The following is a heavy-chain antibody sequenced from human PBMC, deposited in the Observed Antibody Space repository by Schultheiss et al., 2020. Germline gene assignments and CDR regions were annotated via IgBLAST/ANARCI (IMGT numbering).Heavy chain of an antibody. D-gene: IGHD6-19*01. Sequence: SETLSLTCAVSGGSISSGGYSWSWIRQPPGKGLEWIGYIYHSGSTYYNPSLKSRVTISVDTSKNQFSLKLSSVTAADTAVYYCARVEAVAGPSDYWGQGTLVTVSS. CDR2: IYHSGST. V-gene: IGHV4-30-2*01. J-gene: IGHJ4*02. CDR3: ARVEAVAGPSDY. CDR1: GGSISSGGYS.